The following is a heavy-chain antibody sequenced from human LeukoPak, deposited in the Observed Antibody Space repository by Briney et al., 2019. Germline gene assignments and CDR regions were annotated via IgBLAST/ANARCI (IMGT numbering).Heavy chain of an antibody. CDR3: AREYSSSSGGPAFDI. CDR2: IYTSGST. V-gene: IGHV4-4*07. CDR1: GGSISSYY. J-gene: IGHJ3*02. Sequence: SETLSLTCTVSGGSISSYYWSWIRQPAEKGLEWIGRIYTSGSTNYNPSLKSRVTMSLDTSKSQFSLKPSSVTAADTAVYYCAREYSSSSGGPAFDIWGQGTMVTVSS. D-gene: IGHD6-6*01.